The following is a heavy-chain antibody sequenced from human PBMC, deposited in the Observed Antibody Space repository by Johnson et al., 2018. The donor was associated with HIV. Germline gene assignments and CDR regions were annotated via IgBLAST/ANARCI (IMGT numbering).Heavy chain of an antibody. V-gene: IGHV3-30*04. CDR1: GFTFNRYG. CDR2: TSFDERGE. J-gene: IGHJ3*02. Sequence: QVQLVESRGVLVQPGGSLRLACVASGFTFNRYGLHWVRQAPGKGLEWVATTSFDERGEHYTDSVTGRFTISRDNSKNALYLQMNSLRAEDTAVYYCARATCTDCYSSDAFDIWGQGTMVTVSS. CDR3: ARATCTDCYSSDAFDI. D-gene: IGHD2-15*01.